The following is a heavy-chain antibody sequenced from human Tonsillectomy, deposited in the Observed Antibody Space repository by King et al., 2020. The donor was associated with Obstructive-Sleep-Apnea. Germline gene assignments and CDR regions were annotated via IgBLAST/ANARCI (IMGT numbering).Heavy chain of an antibody. Sequence: VQLQESGPGLVKPSGTLSLTCAVSGGSISSGNWWTWVRQPPGKGLEWIGEIYHSGSTNYNPSLKSRVAISVDRSKNRLSLKLTSVTAADTAVYYCARSPTLEAAGMALGYWGQGTLVTVSS. CDR2: IYHSGST. V-gene: IGHV4-4*02. D-gene: IGHD6-13*01. CDR3: ARSPTLEAAGMALGY. J-gene: IGHJ4*02. CDR1: GGSISSGNW.